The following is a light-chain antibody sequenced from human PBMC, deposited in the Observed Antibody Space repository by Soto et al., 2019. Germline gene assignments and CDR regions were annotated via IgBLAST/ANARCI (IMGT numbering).Light chain of an antibody. CDR2: AAS. CDR3: QQSHTLPFT. J-gene: IGKJ4*01. CDR1: QSISSY. V-gene: IGKV1-39*01. Sequence: DIQLTQSPSSLSASIGDRVTITCRASQSISSYLHWYQQKSGRVPKLLIYAASNLQGGVPSRFSGRGSGTDFSLTISSLRLEDFVTYFCQQSHTLPFTFGGGTKVDIK.